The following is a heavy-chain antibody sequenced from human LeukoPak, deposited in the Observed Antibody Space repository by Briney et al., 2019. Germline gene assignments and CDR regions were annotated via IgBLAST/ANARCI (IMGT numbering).Heavy chain of an antibody. CDR2: VYYSGDS. CDR3: ARDGHTYGYFDY. Sequence: SETLSLTCTVSGGSISTHYWSWIRQSPGKGLEWIGYVYYSGDSKYHSSLNSRVTISVDTSKNQFSMKLTSVTNADTAVYYCARDGHTYGYFDYWGQGTPVTVSS. V-gene: IGHV4-59*11. CDR1: GGSISTHY. J-gene: IGHJ4*02. D-gene: IGHD5-18*01.